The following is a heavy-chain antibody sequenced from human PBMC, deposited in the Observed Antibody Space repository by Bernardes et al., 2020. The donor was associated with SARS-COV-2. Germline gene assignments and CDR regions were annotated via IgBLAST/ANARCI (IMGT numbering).Heavy chain of an antibody. CDR3: ARGGLATGAACDF. CDR1: GFTFNSYN. J-gene: IGHJ4*02. Sequence: WGSLRLSCAASGFTFNSYNMNWVRQAPGKGLEWISLIRGSSNDVYYADSVKRRFTISRDNAKNSLYLQMNSLRDEDTAVYYCARGGLATGAACDFWGQGTLVTVSS. V-gene: IGHV3-48*02. CDR2: IRGSSNDV. D-gene: IGHD3-16*01.